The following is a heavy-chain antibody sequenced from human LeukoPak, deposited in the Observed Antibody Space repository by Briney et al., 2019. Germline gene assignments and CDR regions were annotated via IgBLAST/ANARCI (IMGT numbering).Heavy chain of an antibody. CDR1: GGTFSSYA. CDR2: IIPILGIA. V-gene: IGHV1-69*04. Sequence: ASVKVSCKASGGTFSSYAISWVRQAPGQGLEWMGRIIPILGIANYAQKFQGRVTITADKSTSTAYMELSSLRSEDTAVYYCARDPGKEWELPHRGQGTLVTVSS. J-gene: IGHJ4*02. CDR3: ARDPGKEWELPH. D-gene: IGHD1-26*01.